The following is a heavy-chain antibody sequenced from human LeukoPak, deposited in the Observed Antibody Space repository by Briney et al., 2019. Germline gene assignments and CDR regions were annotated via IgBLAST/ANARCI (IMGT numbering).Heavy chain of an antibody. CDR2: ISYDGSNK. D-gene: IGHD2-21*01. CDR1: GFTFSSYA. Sequence: GGSLRLSCAASGFTFSSYAMHWVRQAPGKGLEWVAVISYDGSNKYYADSVKGRFTISRDNAKNSVYLQMNSLRADDTAVYYCARDRVWTVLYWGQGTLVTVSS. V-gene: IGHV3-30-3*01. CDR3: ARDRVWTVLY. J-gene: IGHJ4*02.